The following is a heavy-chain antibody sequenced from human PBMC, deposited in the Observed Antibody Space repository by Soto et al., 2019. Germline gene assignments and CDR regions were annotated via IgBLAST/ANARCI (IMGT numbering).Heavy chain of an antibody. D-gene: IGHD1-20*01. CDR1: GASISVHSYY. CDR3: TTRYNWNDKYFDP. J-gene: IGHJ5*02. CDR2: SYYSGTT. Sequence: PSETLSLTCTVSGASISVHSYYWTWIRQPPGKGLEWIGSSYYSGTTYFNPSLKSRATISVDTSKNQFSLRLTSVTAADTAIYYCTTRYNWNDKYFDPWGPGALVTVSS. V-gene: IGHV4-39*01.